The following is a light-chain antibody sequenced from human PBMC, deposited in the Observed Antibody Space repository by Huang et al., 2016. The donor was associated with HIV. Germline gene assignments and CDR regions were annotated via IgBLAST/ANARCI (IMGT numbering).Light chain of an antibody. CDR3: LQYNSYPLT. CDR2: AAS. CDR1: QDINNY. Sequence: DIQMTQSPSAMSASVGDRVTITCRASQDINNYLAWFQQKAGKAPVHLIYAASSLQSGVPSRFSGSGSGTEFTLTISSLQPEDFAAYYCLQYNSYPLTFGPGTKVDIK. V-gene: IGKV1-17*03. J-gene: IGKJ3*01.